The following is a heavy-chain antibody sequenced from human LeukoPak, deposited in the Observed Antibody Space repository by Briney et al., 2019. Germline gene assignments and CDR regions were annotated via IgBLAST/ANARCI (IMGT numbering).Heavy chain of an antibody. CDR2: ISSSSSYI. J-gene: IGHJ6*04. Sequence: GGSLRLSCAASGCTFSSYSMNWVRQAPGKGLEWVSSISSSSSYIYYADSVKGRFTISRDNAKNSLYLQMNSLRAEDTAVYYCARLLAAPNYYYGMDVWGKGTTVTVSS. CDR3: ARLLAAPNYYYGMDV. D-gene: IGHD2-15*01. CDR1: GCTFSSYS. V-gene: IGHV3-21*01.